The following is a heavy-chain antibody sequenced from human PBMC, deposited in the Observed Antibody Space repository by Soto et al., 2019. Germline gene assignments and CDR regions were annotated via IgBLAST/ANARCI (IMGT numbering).Heavy chain of an antibody. V-gene: IGHV4-4*02. CDR1: SGSISSSNW. D-gene: IGHD5-18*01. CDR3: ARVGYSYGLGGAFDI. CDR2: IYHSGST. Sequence: QVQLQESGPGLVKPSGTLSLTCAVSSGSISSSNWWSWVRQPPGKGLEWIGEIYHSGSTNYNPSLKSRVTISVDKSKKQFSLKLSSVTAADTAVYYYARVGYSYGLGGAFDIWGQGTMVTVSS. J-gene: IGHJ3*02.